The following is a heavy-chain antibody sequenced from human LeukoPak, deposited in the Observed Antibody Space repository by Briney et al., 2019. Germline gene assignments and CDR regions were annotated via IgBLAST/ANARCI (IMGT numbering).Heavy chain of an antibody. CDR3: ARHLQDGYRPYYFDY. V-gene: IGHV4-4*07. D-gene: IGHD5-24*01. CDR2: IYTSGST. Sequence: SETLSLTCTVSGGSISSYYWSWIRQPAGKGLEWIGRIYTSGSTNYNPSLKSRVTISVDTSKNQFSLKLSSVTAADTAVYYCARHLQDGYRPYYFDYWGQGTLVTVSS. CDR1: GGSISSYY. J-gene: IGHJ4*02.